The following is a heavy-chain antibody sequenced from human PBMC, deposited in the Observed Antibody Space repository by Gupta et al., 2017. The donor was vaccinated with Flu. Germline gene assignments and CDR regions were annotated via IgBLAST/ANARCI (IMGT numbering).Heavy chain of an antibody. V-gene: IGHV4-34*01. CDR2: INHSGST. Sequence: QVLLQQLGAGLFKPSEPLSLTCAVYGGSFRGYYWIWLRQPPGKGLEWIGEINHSGSTNYNPSLKSRVTISVDTSKNQFYLKLSSVTAADTAVYYCARARGYYDFWSGFDPWGQGTLVTVSS. CDR1: GGSFRGYY. J-gene: IGHJ5*02. CDR3: ARARGYYDFWSGFDP. D-gene: IGHD3-3*01.